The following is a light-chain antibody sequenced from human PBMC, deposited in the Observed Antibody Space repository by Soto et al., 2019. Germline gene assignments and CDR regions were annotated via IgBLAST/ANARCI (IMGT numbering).Light chain of an antibody. CDR2: DVS. CDR1: SSDGGGYNY. J-gene: IGLJ1*01. CDR3: SSYTTSSTRV. Sequence: QSALTQPASESGSPGQSITISCTGTSSDGGGYNYVSWYQQHPGRAPKLMIYDVSNRPSGVSNRFSGSKSGNTASLTISGLQAEDEADYYCSSYTTSSTRVFGTGTKLTVL. V-gene: IGLV2-14*01.